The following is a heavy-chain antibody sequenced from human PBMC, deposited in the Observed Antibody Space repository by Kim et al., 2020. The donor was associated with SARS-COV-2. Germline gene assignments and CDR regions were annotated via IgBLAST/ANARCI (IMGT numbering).Heavy chain of an antibody. D-gene: IGHD2-2*01. CDR1: GGSIRSGGKF. V-gene: IGHV4-31*03. J-gene: IGHJ4*02. Sequence: SETLSLTCSVSGGSIRSGGKFWTWIRQHPAKGLEWIGYISYSGNPHYGPSLRSRVSISLQTSENQFSLELTSVTAADTAVYYCARGQPLDYWGQGILVTVSS. CDR2: ISYSGNP. CDR3: ARGQPLDY.